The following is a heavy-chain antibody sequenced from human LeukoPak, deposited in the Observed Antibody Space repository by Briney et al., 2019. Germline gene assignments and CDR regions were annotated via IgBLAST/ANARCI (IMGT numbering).Heavy chain of an antibody. Sequence: GGSLSLSFEASGLTLRSFAMSWVRKPPGKGLEWVSAISGSGGSKYYADSVKGRFTISRDNAKNSLYLQMNSLRAEDKAVYYCAKFTRSSGDCLWGQGILVTVSS. CDR2: ISGSGGSK. CDR3: AKFTRSSGDCL. D-gene: IGHD2-21*01. CDR1: GLTLRSFA. V-gene: IGHV3-23*01. J-gene: IGHJ4*02.